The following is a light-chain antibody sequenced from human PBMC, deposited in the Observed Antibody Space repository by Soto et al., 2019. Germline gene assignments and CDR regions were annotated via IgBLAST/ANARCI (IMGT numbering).Light chain of an antibody. V-gene: IGKV4-1*01. J-gene: IGKJ4*01. CDR3: QQYHSAPLT. Sequence: DIVMTQSSDSLAVSLGERATINCKSSQSVLHSSNNMNYLTWYQHKPGQPPKVLIYWASTRESGVPDRFSGSGSGTDFTLTISSLQAEDVAVYYCQQYHSAPLTFGGGTKVEI. CDR2: WAS. CDR1: QSVLHSSNNMNY.